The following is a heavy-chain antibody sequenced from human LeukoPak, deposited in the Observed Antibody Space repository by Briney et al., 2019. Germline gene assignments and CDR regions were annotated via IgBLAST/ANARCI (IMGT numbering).Heavy chain of an antibody. D-gene: IGHD3-22*01. CDR1: GYSISSGYY. V-gene: IGHV4-38-2*02. CDR3: ARRLYYYDSSGYYYQGSYFDY. CDR2: IYHSGST. Sequence: PSETLSLTCTVSGYSISSGYYWGWIRQPPGKGLEWIGSIYHSGSTYYNPSLKSRVTISVDTSKNQFSLKLSSVTAADTAVYYCARRLYYYDSSGYYYQGSYFDYWGQGTLVTVSS. J-gene: IGHJ4*02.